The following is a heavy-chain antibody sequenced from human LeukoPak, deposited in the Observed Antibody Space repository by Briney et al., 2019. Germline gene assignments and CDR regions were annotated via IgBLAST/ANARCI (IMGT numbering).Heavy chain of an antibody. V-gene: IGHV3-30*04. J-gene: IGHJ4*02. CDR1: GFTFSSYA. D-gene: IGHD6-13*01. CDR2: ISYDGSNK. Sequence: GGSLRLSCAASGFTFSSYAMHWVRQAPGKGLEWVAVISYDGSNKYYADSVKGRFTTSRDNSKNTLYLQMNSLRAEDTAVYYCARDAGPFDYWGQGTLVTVSS. CDR3: ARDAGPFDY.